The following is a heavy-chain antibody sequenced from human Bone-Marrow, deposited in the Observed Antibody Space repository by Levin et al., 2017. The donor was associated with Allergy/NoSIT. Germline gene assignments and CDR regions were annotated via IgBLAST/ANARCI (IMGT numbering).Heavy chain of an antibody. CDR2: VIPLLRTS. D-gene: IGHD3-10*01. V-gene: IGHV1-69*08. Sequence: SVKVSCKASGGTFRSYTISWVRLAPGQGLEWMGRVIPLLRTSNYAQKFQGRVTITADESTSTIYMDLTSLRSDDTAVYYCARDRLFGSGPGGMDVWGQGTTV. J-gene: IGHJ6*02. CDR3: ARDRLFGSGPGGMDV. CDR1: GGTFRSYT.